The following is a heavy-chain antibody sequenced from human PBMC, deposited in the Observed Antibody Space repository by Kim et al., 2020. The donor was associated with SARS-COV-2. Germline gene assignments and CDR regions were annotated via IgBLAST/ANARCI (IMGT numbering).Heavy chain of an antibody. CDR3: AREEPYWSSYGSYHYGMDV. Sequence: GGSLRLSCAASGFTFSSYTMNWVRQAPGKGLEWVSYIPSGGSEITYADSVKGRFTISRDNGKNSLYLQMNSVRADETAVYYCAREEPYWSSYGSYHYGMDVWGQGTTVTISS. J-gene: IGHJ6*02. D-gene: IGHD5-18*01. CDR1: GFTFSSYT. CDR2: IPSGGSEI. V-gene: IGHV3-21*05.